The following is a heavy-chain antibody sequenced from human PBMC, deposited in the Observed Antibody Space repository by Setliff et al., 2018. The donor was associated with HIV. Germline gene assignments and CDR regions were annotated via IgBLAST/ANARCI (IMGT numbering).Heavy chain of an antibody. J-gene: IGHJ4*02. CDR2: INPGDSET. V-gene: IGHV5-51*01. CDR3: ARLGPGPMFRTNFDY. CDR1: GYSFTNYW. D-gene: IGHD3-10*01. Sequence: PGESLKISCKGSGYSFTNYWIGWVRQMPGKGLEWMGIINPGDSETRYNPPFQGQVTISADKSITTAYLQWSGLKASDTAIYYCARLGPGPMFRTNFDYWGQGTLVTVSS.